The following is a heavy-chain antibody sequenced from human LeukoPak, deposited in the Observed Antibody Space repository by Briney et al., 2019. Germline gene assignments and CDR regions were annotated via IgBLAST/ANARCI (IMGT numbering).Heavy chain of an antibody. CDR1: GFTFSSYS. D-gene: IGHD3-10*01. J-gene: IGHJ6*03. Sequence: PGGSLRLSCAASGFTFSSYSMNWVRQAPGKGLEWVSSISSSSSYIYYADSVKGRFTISRDNAKNSLYLQMNSLRAEDTAVYYCARETYYGSGSSHYYYYMDVWGKGTTVTVSS. V-gene: IGHV3-21*03. CDR3: ARETYYGSGSSHYYYYMDV. CDR2: ISSSSSYI.